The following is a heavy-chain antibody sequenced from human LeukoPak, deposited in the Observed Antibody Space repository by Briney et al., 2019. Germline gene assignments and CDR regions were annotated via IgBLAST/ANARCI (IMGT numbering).Heavy chain of an antibody. J-gene: IGHJ4*02. V-gene: IGHV3-64*01. CDR2: ISTNGGGT. CDR3: ARVGYSSSSAYFDY. CDR1: GFPFSSYV. Sequence: GGSLRLSCAASGFPFSSYVMHWVRQAPGKGLEYVSAISTNGGGTYYANSVKGRFTISRDNSKNTLYLQMGSLRAEDMAVYYCARVGYSSSSAYFDYWGQGTLVTVSS. D-gene: IGHD6-6*01.